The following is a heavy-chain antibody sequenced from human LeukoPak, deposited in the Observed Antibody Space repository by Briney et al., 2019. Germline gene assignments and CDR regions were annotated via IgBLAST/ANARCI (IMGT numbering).Heavy chain of an antibody. Sequence: SETLSLTCTVSGGSISSSSYYWGWIRQPPGTGLEWIGSIYYSGSTYYNPSLKSRVTISVDTSKNQFSLKLSSVTAADTAVYYCARDLGGYDDYMDVWGKGTTVTVSS. CDR1: GGSISSSSYY. J-gene: IGHJ6*03. D-gene: IGHD5-12*01. V-gene: IGHV4-39*02. CDR3: ARDLGGYDDYMDV. CDR2: IYYSGST.